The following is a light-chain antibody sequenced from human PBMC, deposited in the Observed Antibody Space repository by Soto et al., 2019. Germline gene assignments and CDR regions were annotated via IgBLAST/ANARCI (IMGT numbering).Light chain of an antibody. CDR1: QSVSSSY. V-gene: IGKV3-20*01. J-gene: IGKJ4*01. CDR3: QQYGGSLLS. Sequence: EIVLTQSPGTLSLSPGHRATLSCRASQSVSSSYLAWYQQKPGQAPRLLIYGASSRATGIPDRFSGSGSGTDFTLTISRLEPEDFAVYYCQQYGGSLLSFGGGTKVEIK. CDR2: GAS.